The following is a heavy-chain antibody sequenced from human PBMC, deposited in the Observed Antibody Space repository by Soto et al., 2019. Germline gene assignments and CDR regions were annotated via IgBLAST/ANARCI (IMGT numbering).Heavy chain of an antibody. CDR1: GGSISSGDYY. CDR3: AREGIDNWDGMDV. D-gene: IGHD1-1*01. J-gene: IGHJ6*02. Sequence: PSETLSLTCTVSGGSISSGDYYWSWIRQPPGKGLEWIGYIYYSGSTYYNPSLKSRVTISVDTSKNQFSLKLSSVTAADTAVYYCAREGIDNWDGMDVWGQGTTVTVS. CDR2: IYYSGST. V-gene: IGHV4-30-4*01.